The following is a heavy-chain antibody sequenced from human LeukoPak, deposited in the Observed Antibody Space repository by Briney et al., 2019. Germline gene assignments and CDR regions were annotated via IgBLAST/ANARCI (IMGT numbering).Heavy chain of an antibody. CDR1: GGSISSGGYY. CDR2: IYYSGST. CDR3: ARTYGSSGLGYFDL. V-gene: IGHV4-61*08. D-gene: IGHD6-13*01. J-gene: IGHJ2*01. Sequence: SETLSLTCTVSGGSISSGGYYWSWIRQPPGKGLEWIGYIYYSGSTNYSPSLKSRLTISVDTSKNQFSLKLSSVTAADTAVYYCARTYGSSGLGYFDLWGRGTLVTVSS.